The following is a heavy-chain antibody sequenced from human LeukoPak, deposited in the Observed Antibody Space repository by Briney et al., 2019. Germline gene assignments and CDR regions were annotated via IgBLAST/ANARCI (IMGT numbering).Heavy chain of an antibody. Sequence: SQTLSLTRAISGDSVSSNSAAWNWIRQSPSRGLEWLGRTYYRSKWYNDYAVSVKSRITINPDTSKNQFSLQLNSVTPEDTAVYYCASSTAEGYSSGWYRGGIYYFDYWGQGTLVTVSS. CDR2: TYYRSKWYN. V-gene: IGHV6-1*01. CDR3: ASSTAEGYSSGWYRGGIYYFDY. J-gene: IGHJ4*02. CDR1: GDSVSSNSAA. D-gene: IGHD6-19*01.